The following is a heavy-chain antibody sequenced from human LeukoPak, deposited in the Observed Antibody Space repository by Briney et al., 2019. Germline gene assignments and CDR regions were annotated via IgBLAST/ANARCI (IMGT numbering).Heavy chain of an antibody. D-gene: IGHD3-9*01. CDR2: ISGSGGST. CDR1: GFTFSIYS. Sequence: GGSLRLSCAASGFTFSIYSMNWVRQAPGKGLEWVSAISGSGGSTYYADSVKGRFTISRDNSKNTLYLQMNSLRAEDTAVYYCAKDGLRHYDILTGTHWGQGTLVTVSS. V-gene: IGHV3-23*01. J-gene: IGHJ4*02. CDR3: AKDGLRHYDILTGTH.